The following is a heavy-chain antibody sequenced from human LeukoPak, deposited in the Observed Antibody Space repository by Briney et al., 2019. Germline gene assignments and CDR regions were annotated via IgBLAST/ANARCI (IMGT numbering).Heavy chain of an antibody. CDR3: ARGAHSNPAVRYYYYGMDV. V-gene: IGHV4-34*01. CDR1: GGSFSGYY. CDR2: INHSGST. J-gene: IGHJ6*02. D-gene: IGHD4-11*01. Sequence: PSETLSLTCAVYGGSFSGYYWSWIRQPPGKGLEWIGEINHSGSTNYNPSLKSRVTISVDTSKNQFSLKLSSVTAADTAVYYCARGAHSNPAVRYYYYGMDVWGQGTTVTVSS.